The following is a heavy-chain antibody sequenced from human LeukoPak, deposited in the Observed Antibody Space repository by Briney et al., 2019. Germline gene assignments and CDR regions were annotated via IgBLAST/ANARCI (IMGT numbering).Heavy chain of an antibody. CDR2: ISGSGGST. D-gene: IGHD6-13*01. Sequence: GGSLRLSCAASGFTFSSYAMSWVRQAPGKGLEWVSGISGSGGSTYYADSVKGRLTISRDNAKNSLYLQMSSLRAEDTAVYYCARDGGSSWYFDYWGQGTLVTVSS. J-gene: IGHJ4*02. CDR1: GFTFSSYA. V-gene: IGHV3-23*01. CDR3: ARDGGSSWYFDY.